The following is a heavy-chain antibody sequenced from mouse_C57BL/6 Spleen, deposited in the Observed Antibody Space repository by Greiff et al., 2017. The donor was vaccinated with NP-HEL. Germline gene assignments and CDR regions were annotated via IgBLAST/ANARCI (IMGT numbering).Heavy chain of an antibody. J-gene: IGHJ4*01. V-gene: IGHV1-4*01. CDR2: INPSSGYT. Sequence: QVQLQQSGAELARPGASVKMSCKASGYTFTSYTMHWVKQRPGQGLEWIGYINPSSGYTKYNQKFKDKATLTADKSSSTAYMQLSSLTSEDSAVYYGARRDYGSRPDYYAMDNWGQGTSVTVSS. CDR3: ARRDYGSRPDYYAMDN. CDR1: GYTFTSYT. D-gene: IGHD1-1*01.